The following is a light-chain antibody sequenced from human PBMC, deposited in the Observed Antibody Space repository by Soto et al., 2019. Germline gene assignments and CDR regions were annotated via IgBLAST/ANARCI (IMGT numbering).Light chain of an antibody. CDR3: QQYDSYWWP. J-gene: IGKJ1*01. CDR2: DAS. V-gene: IGKV3D-15*01. CDR1: QSVSIY. Sequence: EIVMTQSPSTLSLSPGERATLSCRASQSVSIYLAWYQQKPGQAPRLLIYDASNRATGIPARFSGSGSGTDFTLTINNLQPDDFATYYCQQYDSYWWPFGQGTKVDIK.